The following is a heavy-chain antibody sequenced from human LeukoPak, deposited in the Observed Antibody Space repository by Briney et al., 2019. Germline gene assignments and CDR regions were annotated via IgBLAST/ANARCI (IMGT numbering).Heavy chain of an antibody. CDR3: AKDPHFREYGSGSYDI. J-gene: IGHJ3*02. Sequence: HPGGSLRLSCAGSGFTLSNSWMGWVRQAPGKGLEWVSGISWNSGSIGYADSVKGRFTVSRDNAKNSLYLQMNSLRAEDTALYYCAKDPHFREYGSGSYDIWGQGTMVTVSS. D-gene: IGHD3-10*01. CDR1: GFTLSNSW. CDR2: ISWNSGSI. V-gene: IGHV3-9*01.